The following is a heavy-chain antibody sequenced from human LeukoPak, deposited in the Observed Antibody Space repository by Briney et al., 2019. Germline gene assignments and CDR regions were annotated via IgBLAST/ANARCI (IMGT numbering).Heavy chain of an antibody. Sequence: PGGSLRLSCAASGFTFSNYSMNWVRQAPGKGLEWVSYIRSSSSTIYYADSVKGRFTISRDNSKNTLSLHMNSLRAEDTALYYCAKWFLPIAPAGTEVFWGQGTLVTVSS. J-gene: IGHJ4*02. D-gene: IGHD6-13*01. V-gene: IGHV3-48*01. CDR2: IRSSSSTI. CDR3: AKWFLPIAPAGTEVF. CDR1: GFTFSNYS.